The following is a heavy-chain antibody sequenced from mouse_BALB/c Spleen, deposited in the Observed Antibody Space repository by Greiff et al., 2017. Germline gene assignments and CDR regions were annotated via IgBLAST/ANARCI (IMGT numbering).Heavy chain of an antibody. J-gene: IGHJ3*01. CDR3: TRDGNYPY. D-gene: IGHD2-1*01. CDR2: IRLKSNNYAT. Sequence: EVQRVESGGGLVQPGGSMKLSCVASGFTFSNYWMNWVRQSPEKGLEWVAEIRLKSNNYATHYAESVKGRFTISRDDSKSSVYLQMNNLRAEDTGIYYCTRDGNYPYWGQGTLVTVSA. CDR1: GFTFSNYW. V-gene: IGHV6-6*02.